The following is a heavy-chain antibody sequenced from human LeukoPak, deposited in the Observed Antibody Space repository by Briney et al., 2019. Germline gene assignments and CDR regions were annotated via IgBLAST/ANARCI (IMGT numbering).Heavy chain of an antibody. J-gene: IGHJ4*02. CDR3: ARLTGTTSKRSVYYFDY. CDR2: IIPILGIA. CDR1: GGTFSSYA. Sequence: GASVKVSCKASGGTFSSYAISWVRQAPGQGLEWMGRIIPILGIANYAQKFQGRVTITADKSTSTAYMELSSLRSEDTAVYYCARLTGTTSKRSVYYFDYWGQGTLVTVSS. V-gene: IGHV1-69*04. D-gene: IGHD1-20*01.